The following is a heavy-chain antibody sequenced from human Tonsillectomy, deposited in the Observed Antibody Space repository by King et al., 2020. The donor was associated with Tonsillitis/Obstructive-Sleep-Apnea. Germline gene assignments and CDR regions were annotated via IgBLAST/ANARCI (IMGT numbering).Heavy chain of an antibody. D-gene: IGHD4-17*01. Sequence: VQLVVSGGGLVQPGRSLRLSCAASGFTFDEYAMHWVRQAPGEGLEWVSGISWNSGSIVYADSVKGRFTISRDNAKNSLYLQMISLRSEDTALYYCTKAVGTTVTAYFDYWGQGTLVTVSS. V-gene: IGHV3-9*01. CDR1: GFTFDEYA. J-gene: IGHJ4*02. CDR3: TKAVGTTVTAYFDY. CDR2: ISWNSGSI.